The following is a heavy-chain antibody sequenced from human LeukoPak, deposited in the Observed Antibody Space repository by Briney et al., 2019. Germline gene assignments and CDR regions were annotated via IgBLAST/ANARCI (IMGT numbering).Heavy chain of an antibody. D-gene: IGHD5-24*01. J-gene: IGHJ4*02. CDR3: ARHRERFPTFDY. CDR1: GGSISSYY. V-gene: IGHV4-59*08. Sequence: SETLSLTCTVSGGSISSYYWSWIRQPPGKGLEWIGYIYYSGSTNYNPSLKSRVTISVDTSKNQFSLKLSSVTAADTAVYYCARHRERFPTFDYWGQGTPVTVSS. CDR2: IYYSGST.